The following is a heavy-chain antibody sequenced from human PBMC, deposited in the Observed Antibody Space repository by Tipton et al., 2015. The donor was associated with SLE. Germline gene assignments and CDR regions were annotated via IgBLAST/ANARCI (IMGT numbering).Heavy chain of an antibody. CDR3: AKAQVQVGLDAFDI. CDR1: RFTFSSYA. J-gene: IGHJ3*02. CDR2: ISGSGGST. Sequence: SLRLSCAASRFTFSSYAMSWVRQAPGKGLEWVSVISGSGGSTYYADSVKGRFTISRDNSKKMLYLQMNSLRDEDTAVYYCAKAQVQVGLDAFDIWGQGTMVTVSS. V-gene: IGHV3-23*01. D-gene: IGHD1-26*01.